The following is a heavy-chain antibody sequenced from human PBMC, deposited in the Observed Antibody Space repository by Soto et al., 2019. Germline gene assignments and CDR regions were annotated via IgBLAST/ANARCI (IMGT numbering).Heavy chain of an antibody. CDR3: ARELHGEDYYYGMDV. J-gene: IGHJ6*02. V-gene: IGHV3-30-3*01. Sequence: PGGSLRLSCAASGFTFRSYAMHWVRQAPGKGLEWVAVISYDGSNNNYAGSVKGRFTISRDNSKNTLYLQMNSLRAEDTAVYYCARELHGEDYYYGMDVWGQGTTVTVSS. D-gene: IGHD2-21*01. CDR1: GFTFRSYA. CDR2: ISYDGSNN.